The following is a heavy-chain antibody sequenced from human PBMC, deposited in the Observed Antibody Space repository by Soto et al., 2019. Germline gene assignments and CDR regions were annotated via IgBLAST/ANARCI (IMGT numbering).Heavy chain of an antibody. CDR2: ISGSGGST. V-gene: IGHV3-23*01. CDR3: AKPAPYCSSTSCYTGSGY. Sequence: PGGSLRLSCAASGFTFSSYAMSWVHQAPGKGLEWVSAISGSGGSTYYADSVKGRFTISRENSKNTLYLQMNSLRAEDTAVYYCAKPAPYCSSTSCYTGSGYWGQGTLVTVAS. CDR1: GFTFSSYA. D-gene: IGHD2-2*02. J-gene: IGHJ4*02.